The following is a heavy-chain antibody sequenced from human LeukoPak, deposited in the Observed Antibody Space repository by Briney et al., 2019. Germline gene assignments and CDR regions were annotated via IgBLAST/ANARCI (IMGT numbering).Heavy chain of an antibody. CDR3: VRDHEWAFDN. CDR2: IRGSGSPT. J-gene: IGHJ4*02. D-gene: IGHD2-8*01. CDR1: GFTLSSHW. Sequence: GGSLRLSCVASGFTLSSHWMSWVRQAPGKGLEWVSYIRGSGSPTDYPDAVKGRFTISRDNAKKSLYLQMDSLKVEDTAIYYCVRDHEWAFDNWGQGTLVTGSS. V-gene: IGHV3-48*01.